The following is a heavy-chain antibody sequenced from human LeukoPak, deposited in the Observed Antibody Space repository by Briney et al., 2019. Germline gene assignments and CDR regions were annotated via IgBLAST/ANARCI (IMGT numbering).Heavy chain of an antibody. J-gene: IGHJ5*02. V-gene: IGHV1-2*02. D-gene: IGHD5-24*01. CDR1: GYTFTGYY. Sequence: ASVKVSCKASGYTFTGYYMHWVRQAPGQGLEWMGWINPNSGGTNYAQKFQGRVTMTRDTSISTAYMELSRLRSDDTAVYYCARDPVWDLAPQLTKFDPWGQGPLVTVSS. CDR2: INPNSGGT. CDR3: ARDPVWDLAPQLTKFDP.